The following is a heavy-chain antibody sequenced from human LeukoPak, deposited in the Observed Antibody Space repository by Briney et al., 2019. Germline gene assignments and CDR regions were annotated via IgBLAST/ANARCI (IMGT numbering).Heavy chain of an antibody. CDR3: AKGRSGWYEGLDY. Sequence: QPGGSLRLSCAASGFTFSTYTMNWVRQAPGKGLEWVSVISHGGDSAWYADSVKGRFTISRDNSKSTLFLQMNSLRADDTAIYYCAKGRSGWYEGLDYWGQGILVTVSS. CDR2: ISHGGDSA. J-gene: IGHJ4*02. CDR1: GFTFSTYT. V-gene: IGHV3-23*01. D-gene: IGHD6-19*01.